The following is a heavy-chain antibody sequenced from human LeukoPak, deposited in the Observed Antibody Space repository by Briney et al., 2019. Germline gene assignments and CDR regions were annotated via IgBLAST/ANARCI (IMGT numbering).Heavy chain of an antibody. Sequence: SETLSLTCTVSGGSISSYYWSWIRQPPGKGLEWIGYIYYSGSTYYNPSLKSRVTISVDTSKNQFSLKLSSVTAADTAVYYCARHTATGLKRYYYYYGMDVWGQGTTVTVSS. D-gene: IGHD3-16*01. CDR3: ARHTATGLKRYYYYYGMDV. V-gene: IGHV4-59*08. CDR2: IYYSGST. CDR1: GGSISSYY. J-gene: IGHJ6*02.